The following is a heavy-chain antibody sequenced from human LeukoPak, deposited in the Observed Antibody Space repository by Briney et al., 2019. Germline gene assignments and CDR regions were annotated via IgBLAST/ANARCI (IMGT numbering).Heavy chain of an antibody. Sequence: PSETLSLTCTVSGGSISSSSYYWGWIRQPPGKGLEWIGSIYYSGSTYYNPSLKSRVTISVDTSKNQFSLKLSSVTAADTAVYYCARLANFWSGFPYFDYWGQGTLVTVSS. CDR2: IYYSGST. CDR1: GGSISSSSYY. V-gene: IGHV4-39*01. J-gene: IGHJ4*02. D-gene: IGHD3-3*01. CDR3: ARLANFWSGFPYFDY.